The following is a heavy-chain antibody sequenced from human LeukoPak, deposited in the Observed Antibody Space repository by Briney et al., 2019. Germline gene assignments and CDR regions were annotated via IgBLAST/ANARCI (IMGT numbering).Heavy chain of an antibody. V-gene: IGHV4-39*07. CDR1: GGSISSGSYY. Sequence: SETLSLTCTVSGGSISSGSYYWGWIRQPPGKGPEWIGTIYYSGSTYYNPSLKSRVTISVDTSKNQFSLRLSSVTAADTAVYYCARASSYYDSSGYLYYFDYWGQGTLVTVSS. CDR2: IYYSGST. D-gene: IGHD3-22*01. CDR3: ARASSYYDSSGYLYYFDY. J-gene: IGHJ4*02.